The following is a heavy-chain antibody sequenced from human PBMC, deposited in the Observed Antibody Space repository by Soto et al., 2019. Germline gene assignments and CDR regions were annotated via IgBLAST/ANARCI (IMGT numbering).Heavy chain of an antibody. CDR1: GGTFSSYA. CDR3: AKGGGHGAYGDWERPIDY. D-gene: IGHD4-17*01. J-gene: IGHJ4*02. Sequence: QVQLVQSGAEVKKPGSSVKVSCKASGGTFSSYAISWVRQAPGQGLEWMGGIIPIFGTANYAQTFQGRVTLTADESTRTAYMGLSSLRADDTAVYDCAKGGGHGAYGDWERPIDYWGQGTLVTVSS. CDR2: IIPIFGTA. V-gene: IGHV1-69*12.